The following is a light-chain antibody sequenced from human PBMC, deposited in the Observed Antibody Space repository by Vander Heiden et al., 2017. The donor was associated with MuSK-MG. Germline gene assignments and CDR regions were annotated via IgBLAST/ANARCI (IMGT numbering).Light chain of an antibody. Sequence: QSALTQPATVSGSPGQSITISCTGTSSDVGGYNDVSWYQQHPGKAPKLMIYDVSKRPSGVSSRFSGSKSGNTASLTISGLQAEDEADYYCSSYTSSSRDVFGTGTKVTVL. V-gene: IGLV2-14*01. CDR3: SSYTSSSRDV. CDR2: DVS. J-gene: IGLJ1*01. CDR1: SSDVGGYND.